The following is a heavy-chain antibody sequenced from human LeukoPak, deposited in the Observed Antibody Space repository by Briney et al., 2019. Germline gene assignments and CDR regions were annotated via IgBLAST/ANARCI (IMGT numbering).Heavy chain of an antibody. CDR1: GFTFSSYW. CDR3: ARDSSGYYGDY. CDR2: INGDGGAT. D-gene: IGHD3-22*01. V-gene: IGHV3-74*01. Sequence: GGSLRLSCAASGFTFSSYWVHWVRQAPGKGLVWVSRINGDGGATNYADSVKGRFTISRDNAKNTVYLQMNSLRAEDTAVYYCARDSSGYYGDYWGQGTLVTVSS. J-gene: IGHJ4*02.